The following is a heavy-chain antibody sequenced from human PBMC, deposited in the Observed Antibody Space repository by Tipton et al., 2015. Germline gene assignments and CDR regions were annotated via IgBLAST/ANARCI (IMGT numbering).Heavy chain of an antibody. V-gene: IGHV4-38-2*01. D-gene: IGHD4-17*01. Sequence: TLSLTCDVSGYSISSGYYWSWIRQPPGKGLEWIGSIYYSGDMYYNPSLKSRVAMSVDTSNNHFSLRLTSLTASDTAVYYCASLLLYGDYVHGLGYWGRGTLVTVSS. CDR1: GYSISSGYY. CDR3: ASLLLYGDYVHGLGY. J-gene: IGHJ4*02. CDR2: IYYSGDM.